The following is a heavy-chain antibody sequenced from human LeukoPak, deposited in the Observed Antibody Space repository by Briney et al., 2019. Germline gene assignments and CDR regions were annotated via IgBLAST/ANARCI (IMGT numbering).Heavy chain of an antibody. CDR3: ARETAVAGPFDY. J-gene: IGHJ4*02. Sequence: SETLSLTCTVSGGFISSSSYNWGCIRQPPGKGPEWIGSIYHSGSTYYNPSLKSRVTISVDTSKNQFSLKLSSVTAADTAVYYCARETAVAGPFDYWGQGTLVTVSS. CDR1: GGFISSSSYN. CDR2: IYHSGST. V-gene: IGHV4-39*07. D-gene: IGHD6-19*01.